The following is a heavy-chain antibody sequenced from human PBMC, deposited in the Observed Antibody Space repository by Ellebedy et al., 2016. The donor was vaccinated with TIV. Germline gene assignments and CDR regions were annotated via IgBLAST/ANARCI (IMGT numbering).Heavy chain of an antibody. CDR2: TYFRSQWYN. CDR3: ARVNDILTGSPFDY. Sequence: SQTLSLTCXVPGDTISSDTAAWDWIRQSPSGGLEWLGRTYFRSQWYNVYASAVKSRITISPDTSKNQFSLQLHSVTPEDTAVYYCARVNDILTGSPFDYWGQGTQVTVSS. D-gene: IGHD3-9*01. J-gene: IGHJ4*02. V-gene: IGHV6-1*01. CDR1: GDTISSDTAA.